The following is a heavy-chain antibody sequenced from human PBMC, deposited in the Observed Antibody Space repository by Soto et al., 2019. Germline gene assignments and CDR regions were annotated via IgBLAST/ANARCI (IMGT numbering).Heavy chain of an antibody. CDR3: AHTVAGTSGRDLDY. Sequence: QITLRESGPALVKPTQTLTLTCTFSGFSLTTSGEAVAWIRQPPGKALEWLGIIYWDDDKRYSPSLRNRLTFTKDTSKNQVFRSMADVDPSDTATYYCAHTVAGTSGRDLDYWGQGTRVTVSS. D-gene: IGHD2-21*02. CDR2: IYWDDDK. J-gene: IGHJ4*02. V-gene: IGHV2-5*02. CDR1: GFSLTTSGEA.